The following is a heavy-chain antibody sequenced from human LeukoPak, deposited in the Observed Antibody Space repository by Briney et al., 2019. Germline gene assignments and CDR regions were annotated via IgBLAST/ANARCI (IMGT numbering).Heavy chain of an antibody. D-gene: IGHD3-10*01. J-gene: IGHJ4*02. Sequence: PGRSLRLSCAASGFTFSSYAMHWVRQAPGKGLEWVAVISYDGSNKYYADSVKGRFTVSRDNSKNTLYLQMNSLRAEDTAVYYCAKDVYYYGSGSYYTAFDYWGQGTLVTVSS. V-gene: IGHV3-30-3*01. CDR1: GFTFSSYA. CDR2: ISYDGSNK. CDR3: AKDVYYYGSGSYYTAFDY.